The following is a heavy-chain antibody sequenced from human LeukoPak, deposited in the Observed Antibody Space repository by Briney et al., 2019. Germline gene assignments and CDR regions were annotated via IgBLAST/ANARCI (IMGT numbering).Heavy chain of an antibody. CDR3: ASSFTQTGYMEFDY. CDR2: IYSGGST. D-gene: IGHD3-9*01. Sequence: KTSETLSLTCSVSGASVSSGKTYWSWIRQTPGEGLEWIGYIYSGGSTDYNPSHKSRVTISLDTSKNQFSLQLRSVIAADTALYYCASSFTQTGYMEFDYWGQGALVTVSS. V-gene: IGHV4-61*01. CDR1: GASVSSGKTY. J-gene: IGHJ4*02.